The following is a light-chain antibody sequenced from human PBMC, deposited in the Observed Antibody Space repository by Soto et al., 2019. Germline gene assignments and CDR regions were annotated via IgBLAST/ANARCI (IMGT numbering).Light chain of an antibody. Sequence: DVQMTQSPSSLSASVGDRVTITCRASQPISNYLNSYQQKAGEAPKVLIFGASSLQSGVPSKFSGSGYGTDFTLTINNLHPDDFATYYCQQTHTVPLTFGQGTRL. CDR1: QPISNY. CDR3: QQTHTVPLT. J-gene: IGKJ5*01. V-gene: IGKV1-39*01. CDR2: GAS.